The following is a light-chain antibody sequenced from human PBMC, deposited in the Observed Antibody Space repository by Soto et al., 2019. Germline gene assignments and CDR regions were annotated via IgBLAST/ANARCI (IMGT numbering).Light chain of an antibody. CDR3: QQSYSAPRT. V-gene: IGKV1-39*01. CDR1: QRLITY. Sequence: DIQMPQSPSSLSASVGDRGTLTCRASQRLITYLNCYQQKPGKAPNLLIYAASSLQSGVPSRFSGSGSGTDFTLTINSLQPEDFATYYCQQSYSAPRTFGQGTKVDIK. J-gene: IGKJ1*01. CDR2: AAS.